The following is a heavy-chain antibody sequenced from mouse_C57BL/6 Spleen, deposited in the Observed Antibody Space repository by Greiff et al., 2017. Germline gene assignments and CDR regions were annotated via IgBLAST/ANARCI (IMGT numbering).Heavy chain of an antibody. V-gene: IGHV2-6*03. Sequence: QVQLKQSGPGLVAPSQSLSITCTVSGFSLTSYGVHWVRQPPGKGLEWLVVIWSDGSTTYNSALKSRLSISKDNSKSQVFLKMNSLQTDDTAMYYCARSYERGYAMDYWGQGTSVTVSS. CDR2: IWSDGST. J-gene: IGHJ4*01. CDR1: GFSLTSYG. CDR3: ARSYERGYAMDY. D-gene: IGHD2-3*01.